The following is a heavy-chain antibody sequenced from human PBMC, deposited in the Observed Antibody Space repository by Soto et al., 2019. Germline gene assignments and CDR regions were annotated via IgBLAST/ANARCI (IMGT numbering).Heavy chain of an antibody. J-gene: IGHJ3*01. CDR3: ARHGGVGAIVEDDFDL. D-gene: IGHD3-16*02. CDR2: IYYSGST. V-gene: IGHV4-59*08. CDR1: GGSISSYY. Sequence: QVQLQESGPGLVKPSETLSLTCTVSGGSISSYYWSWIRQPPGKGLEWIGYIYYSGSTNYNPSLICRFIIAVDKSKTQDSLKLSSVTAAGAAVYYCARHGGVGAIVEDDFDLWGQGTMVTVSS.